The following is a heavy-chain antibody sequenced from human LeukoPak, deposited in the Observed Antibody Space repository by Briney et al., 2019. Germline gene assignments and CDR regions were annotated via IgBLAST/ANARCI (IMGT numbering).Heavy chain of an antibody. J-gene: IGHJ4*02. CDR3: AKDVQLVGPYYFDY. Sequence: GGSLRLSCAASGFTFSSYAMSWVRQAPGKGLEWVSAISGSGGSTYYADSVKGRFTIHRDNSKNTLYLKMNSLRAEDTAVYYCAKDVQLVGPYYFDYWGQGTPVTVSS. D-gene: IGHD6-13*01. CDR1: GFTFSSYA. CDR2: ISGSGGST. V-gene: IGHV3-23*01.